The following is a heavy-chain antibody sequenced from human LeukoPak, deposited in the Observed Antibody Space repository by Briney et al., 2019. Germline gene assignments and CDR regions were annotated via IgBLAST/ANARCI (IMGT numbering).Heavy chain of an antibody. CDR2: IHHGEET. J-gene: IGHJ4*02. CDR1: GGSISSSHW. D-gene: IGHD3-3*01. V-gene: IGHV4-4*02. CDR3: ARDYDF. Sequence: SGTLSLTCAVSGGSISSSHWWSWVRQPPGKGLEWIGGIHHGEETKYNPSLKGRVAISVDKSKNQVSLKVTSVTAADTAIYYCARDYDFWGQGTLVTVSS.